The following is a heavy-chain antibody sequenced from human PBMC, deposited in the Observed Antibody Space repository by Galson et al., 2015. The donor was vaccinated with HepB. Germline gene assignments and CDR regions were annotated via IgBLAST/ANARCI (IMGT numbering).Heavy chain of an antibody. J-gene: IGHJ3*01. Sequence: QSGAEVKKPGESLRISCKASGYTFTNFWIAWVRQIPGKGLEWMAIIYPGNSETRYSPSLQGHIIVSADKSLTTVYLEWASLQSSDTAMYYCTRPLGSGPYTKGRGAFEVWGPGTFVTVSS. CDR1: GYTFTNFW. D-gene: IGHD3-10*01. V-gene: IGHV5-51*01. CDR3: TRPLGSGPYTKGRGAFEV. CDR2: IYPGNSET.